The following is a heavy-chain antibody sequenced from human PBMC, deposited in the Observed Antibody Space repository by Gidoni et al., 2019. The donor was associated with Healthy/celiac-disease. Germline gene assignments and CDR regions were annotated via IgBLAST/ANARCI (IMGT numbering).Heavy chain of an antibody. Sequence: EVQLVESGGGLVKPGGSLRLSCAASGFTFSSYSMNWVRQAPGKGLEWVSSISSSSSYIYYADSVKGRFTISRDNAKNSLYLQMNSLRAEDTAVYYCARDCSALFEDIVVVPAAMDYWGQGTLVTVSS. V-gene: IGHV3-21*01. CDR1: GFTFSSYS. CDR2: ISSSSSYI. J-gene: IGHJ4*02. CDR3: ARDCSALFEDIVVVPAAMDY. D-gene: IGHD2-2*01.